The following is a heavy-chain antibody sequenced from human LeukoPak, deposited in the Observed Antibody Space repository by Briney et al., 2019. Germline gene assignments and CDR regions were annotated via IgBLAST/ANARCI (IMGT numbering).Heavy chain of an antibody. CDR3: ARDRQGYNWNYAAFDI. CDR1: GFTFSSYG. J-gene: IGHJ3*02. Sequence: GSLRLSCAASGFTFSSYGMSWIRQPPGKGLEWIGEINHSGSTNYNPSLKSRVTISVDTSKNQFSLKLSSVTAADTAVYYCARDRQGYNWNYAAFDIWGQGTMVTVSS. D-gene: IGHD1-7*01. V-gene: IGHV4-34*01. CDR2: INHSGST.